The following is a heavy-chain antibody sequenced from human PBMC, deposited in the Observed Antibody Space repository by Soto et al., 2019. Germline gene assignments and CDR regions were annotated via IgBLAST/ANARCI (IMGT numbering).Heavy chain of an antibody. CDR1: GGAFSDYA. J-gene: IGHJ6*02. V-gene: IGHV1-69*12. CDR2: IMPIFRAP. Sequence: QVQLVQSGAEVKKPGSSVKVSCKASGGAFSDYAFSWVRQAPGQGLEWLGGIMPIFRAPDYAQKFQGRVTITADELPRTAYMEMNSLRSEDTAVYYCASWLKGPDIGNYYYGMDVWGQGTTVTVS. CDR3: ASWLKGPDIGNYYYGMDV. D-gene: IGHD2-15*01.